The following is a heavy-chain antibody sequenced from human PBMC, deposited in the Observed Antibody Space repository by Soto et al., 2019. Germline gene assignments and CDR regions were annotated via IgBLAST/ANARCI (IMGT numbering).Heavy chain of an antibody. D-gene: IGHD2-8*01. CDR2: IYSNGNT. Sequence: SETLSLTCSVSGVSISNFYWSWIRPPPGKGLEWIGYIYSNGNTNYNPSLKSRVSISLDTSKNQFSLKLTSVTAADTAVYYCARAPMVLTRSYFDHWGQGTPVTVSS. J-gene: IGHJ4*02. CDR3: ARAPMVLTRSYFDH. CDR1: GVSISNFY. V-gene: IGHV4-59*01.